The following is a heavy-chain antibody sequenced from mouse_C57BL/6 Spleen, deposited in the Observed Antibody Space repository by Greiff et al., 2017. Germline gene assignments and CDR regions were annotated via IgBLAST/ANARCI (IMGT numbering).Heavy chain of an antibody. D-gene: IGHD1-1*01. V-gene: IGHV14-4*01. CDR1: GFNIKDDY. Sequence: VQLQQSGAELVRPGASVKLSCTASGFNIKDDYMHWVKPRPEQGLEWIGWIDPENGDTEYASKFQGKATITADTSSNTAYLQLSSLTSEDTAVYYCTTRGSSYKDYWGQGTTLTVSS. CDR2: IDPENGDT. CDR3: TTRGSSYKDY. J-gene: IGHJ2*01.